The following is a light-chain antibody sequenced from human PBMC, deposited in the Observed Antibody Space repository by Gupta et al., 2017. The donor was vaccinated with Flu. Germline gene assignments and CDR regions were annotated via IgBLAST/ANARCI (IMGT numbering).Light chain of an antibody. V-gene: IGLV1-40*01. CDR3: QSYDSSLSGSV. CDR2: GNS. CDR1: SSNIRAGYD. J-gene: IGLJ3*02. Sequence: QSVLTQPPSVSGAPGQRVTISCTVSSSNIRAGYDVHWYQQFPGTAPKLLIYGNSNRPSGVPDRFSGSKSGTSASLAITGLQAEDEADYYCQSYDSSLSGSVFGGGTELTVL.